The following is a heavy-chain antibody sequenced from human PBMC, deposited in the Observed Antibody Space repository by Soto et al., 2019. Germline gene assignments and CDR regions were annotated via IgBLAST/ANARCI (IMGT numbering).Heavy chain of an antibody. CDR3: AEWARYCSGADCHA. J-gene: IGHJ5*02. CDR2: ISGSGTIT. Sequence: EVQLLESGGGLVQPGGSLRLSCAASGFPFSSRAMSWVRQAPGKGLEWVSAISGSGTITYYADSVKGRFTISRDTSKNTLYLQMNSLRADDTAVYYCAEWARYCSGADCHAWGQGTRVTVSS. V-gene: IGHV3-23*01. D-gene: IGHD2-15*01. CDR1: GFPFSSRA.